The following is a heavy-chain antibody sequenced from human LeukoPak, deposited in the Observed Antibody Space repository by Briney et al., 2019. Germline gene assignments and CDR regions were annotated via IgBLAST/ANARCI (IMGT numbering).Heavy chain of an antibody. CDR2: ISGSGGST. CDR3: AKEGYSSSWPQGLDV. J-gene: IGHJ6*04. Sequence: GGSLRLSCAASGFTFSSYGMSWVRQAPGKGLEWVSAISGSGGSTYYADSVKGRFTISRDNSKNTLYLQMNSLRAEDTAVYYCAKEGYSSSWPQGLDVWGKGTTVTVSS. V-gene: IGHV3-23*01. D-gene: IGHD6-13*01. CDR1: GFTFSSYG.